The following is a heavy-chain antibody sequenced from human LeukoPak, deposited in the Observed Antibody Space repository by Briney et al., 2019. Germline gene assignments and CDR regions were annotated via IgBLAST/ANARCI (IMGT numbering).Heavy chain of an antibody. V-gene: IGHV3-7*01. D-gene: IGHD2-2*01. CDR2: INQDGSEK. Sequence: PGGSLRLSCGASGFTFSLYWMSWVRQAPGQGLEWVANINQDGSEKYYVDSVKGRFTISRDNAKNSLYLQMNSLRAEDTAVYYCARVGRDIVVVPAAFLDYYYYYMDVWGKGTTVTVSS. J-gene: IGHJ6*03. CDR3: ARVGRDIVVVPAAFLDYYYYYMDV. CDR1: GFTFSLYW.